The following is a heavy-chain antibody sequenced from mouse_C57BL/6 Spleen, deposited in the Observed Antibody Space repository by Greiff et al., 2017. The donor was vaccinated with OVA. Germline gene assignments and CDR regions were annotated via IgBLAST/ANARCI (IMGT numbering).Heavy chain of an antibody. D-gene: IGHD2-1*01. CDR2: ISDGGSYT. Sequence: EVQVVESGGGLVKPGGSLKLSCAASGFTFSSYAMSWVRQTPEKRLEWVATISDGGSYTYYPDNVKGRFTISRDNAKNNLYLQMSHLKSEDTAMYYCASYGNYVGFAYWGQGTLVTVSA. CDR1: GFTFSSYA. V-gene: IGHV5-4*01. CDR3: ASYGNYVGFAY. J-gene: IGHJ3*01.